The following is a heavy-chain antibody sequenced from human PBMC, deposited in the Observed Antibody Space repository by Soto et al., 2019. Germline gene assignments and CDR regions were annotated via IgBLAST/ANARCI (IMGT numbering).Heavy chain of an antibody. D-gene: IGHD3-22*01. J-gene: IGHJ6*02. V-gene: IGHV4-34*01. CDR3: ARGSYDSSGYYYGVYYYYYYGMDV. CDR1: GGSFSGYY. Sequence: SETLSLTCAVYGGSFSGYYWSWIRQPPGKGLEWIGEINHSGSTNYNPSLKSRVTTSVDTSKNQFSLKLSSVTAADTAVYYCARGSYDSSGYYYGVYYYYYYGMDVWGQGTTVTVSS. CDR2: INHSGST.